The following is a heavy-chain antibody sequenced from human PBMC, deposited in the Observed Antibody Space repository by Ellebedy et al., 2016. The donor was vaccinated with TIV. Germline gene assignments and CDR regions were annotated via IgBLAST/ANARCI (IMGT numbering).Heavy chain of an antibody. Sequence: GGSLRLXXAASGFTFSSYAMSWVRQAPGKGLEWVSAISGRGGSTYYADSVKGRFTISRDNSKNTLYLQMNSLRAEDTAVYYGAKMVGGYYYYGMDVWGQGTTVTVSS. CDR3: AKMVGGYYYYGMDV. V-gene: IGHV3-23*01. D-gene: IGHD3-10*02. J-gene: IGHJ6*02. CDR1: GFTFSSYA. CDR2: ISGRGGST.